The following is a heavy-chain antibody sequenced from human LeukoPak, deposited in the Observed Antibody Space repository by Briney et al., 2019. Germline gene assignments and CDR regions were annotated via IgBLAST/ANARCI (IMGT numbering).Heavy chain of an antibody. J-gene: IGHJ4*02. CDR3: ALPYSGNYYLEDYFDY. D-gene: IGHD1-26*01. CDR2: INSDGRTT. Sequence: GSLRLSCAASGFTFRSYWMHWVRQAPGKGLVWVSRINSDGRTTSYADSVKGRFTISRDNAKNTLYLQMNSLRAEDTAVYYCALPYSGNYYLEDYFDYWGQGTLVTVSS. CDR1: GFTFRSYW. V-gene: IGHV3-74*01.